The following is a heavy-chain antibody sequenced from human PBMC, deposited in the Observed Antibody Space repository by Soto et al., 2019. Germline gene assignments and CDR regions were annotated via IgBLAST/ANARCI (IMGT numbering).Heavy chain of an antibody. V-gene: IGHV3-7*01. J-gene: IGHJ5*02. Sequence: GGSLRLSCAASGFTFSSYWMSWVRQAPGKGLEWVATIKQDGSEKYYVDSVKGRFTISRDNAKNSLYLQMNSLRAEDTAVYYCAREGADIVVVPAANRWFDPWGQGTLVTVSS. CDR2: IKQDGSEK. CDR1: GFTFSSYW. D-gene: IGHD2-2*01. CDR3: AREGADIVVVPAANRWFDP.